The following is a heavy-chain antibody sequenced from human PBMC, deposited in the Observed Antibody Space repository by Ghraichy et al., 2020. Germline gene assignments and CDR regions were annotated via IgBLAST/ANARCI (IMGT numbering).Heavy chain of an antibody. D-gene: IGHD4-17*01. J-gene: IGHJ4*02. CDR3: ARSYGTRVFDY. CDR2: IYYSGST. CDR1: GGSISSYY. Sequence: SQTLSLTCTVSGGSISSYYWSWIRQPPGKGLEWIGYIYYSGSTNYNPSLKSRVTISVDTSKNQFSLKLSSVTAADTAVYYCARSYGTRVFDYWGQGTLVTVSS. V-gene: IGHV4-59*01.